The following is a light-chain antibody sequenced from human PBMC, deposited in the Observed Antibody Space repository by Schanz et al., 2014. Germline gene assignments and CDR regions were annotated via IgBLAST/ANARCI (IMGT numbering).Light chain of an antibody. CDR3: QQRSNWPQDT. V-gene: IGKV3-11*01. CDR2: GAS. Sequence: EIVLTQSPGTLSLSPGERATLSCRASQSVYANFLAWYQQKPGQAPRLLIYGASNRATGIPARFSGSGSGTDFTLTISSLEPGDFAVYYCQQRSNWPQDTFGGGTKVEIK. J-gene: IGKJ4*01. CDR1: QSVYANF.